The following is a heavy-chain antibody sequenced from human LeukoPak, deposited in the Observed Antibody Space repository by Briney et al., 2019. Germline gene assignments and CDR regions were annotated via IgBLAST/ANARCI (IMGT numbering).Heavy chain of an antibody. V-gene: IGHV4-39*01. CDR3: ASLDYTRFDY. J-gene: IGHJ4*02. CDR2: IYYSGST. Sequence: PSETLSLTCTVSGGAISSSSYYWGWIRQPPGKGLEWIGSIYYSGSTYYNPSLKSRVTIYVDTSKNQFSLKLSSVTAADTAVYYCASLDYTRFDYWGQGTLVTVSS. CDR1: GGAISSSSYY. D-gene: IGHD4-11*01.